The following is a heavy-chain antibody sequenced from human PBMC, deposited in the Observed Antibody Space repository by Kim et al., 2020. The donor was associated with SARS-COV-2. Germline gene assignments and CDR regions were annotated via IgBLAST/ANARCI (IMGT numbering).Heavy chain of an antibody. V-gene: IGHV4-61*02. CDR1: GGSISSGSYY. CDR2: IYTSGST. D-gene: IGHD3-10*01. CDR3: ARDLYGSGVIDY. Sequence: SETLSLTCTVSGGSISSGSYYWSWIRQPAGKGLEWIGRIYTSGSTNYDPALKSRVTISVDTSKNQFSLKLSSVTAADTAVYYCARDLYGSGVIDYWGEGTLVTASS. J-gene: IGHJ4*02.